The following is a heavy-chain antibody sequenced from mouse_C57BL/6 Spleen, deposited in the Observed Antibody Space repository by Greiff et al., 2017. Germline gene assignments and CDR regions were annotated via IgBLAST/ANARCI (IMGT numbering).Heavy chain of an antibody. CDR3: ARRGLLEYFDY. J-gene: IGHJ2*01. V-gene: IGHV5-9*01. CDR2: ISGGGGNT. D-gene: IGHD1-1*01. Sequence: DVKLVASWGGLVKPGGSLTLSCAASGFTFSSYTLSWVRQTPEKRLAWVATISGGGGNTYYPDSVKGRFTISRDNAKNTLYLQMSSLSSEDTALYYCARRGLLEYFDYWGQGTTLTVSS. CDR1: GFTFSSYT.